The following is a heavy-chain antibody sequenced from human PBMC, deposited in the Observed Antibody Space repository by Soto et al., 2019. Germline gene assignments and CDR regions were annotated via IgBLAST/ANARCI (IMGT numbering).Heavy chain of an antibody. J-gene: IGHJ4*02. V-gene: IGHV4-34*01. CDR1: GGSFSGYY. CDR2: INHSGGS. Sequence: PSETLSLTCAVYGGSFSGYYWSWIRQPPGKGLEWIGEINHSGGSNYNPSLKSRVTISLDTSKNQFSLNLGSVTAADTAVYYCARGRWELRFDYWGQGTPVTVSS. D-gene: IGHD2-15*01. CDR3: ARGRWELRFDY.